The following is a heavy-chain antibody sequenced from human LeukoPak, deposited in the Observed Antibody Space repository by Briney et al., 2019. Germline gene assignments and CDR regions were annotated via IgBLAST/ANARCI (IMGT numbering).Heavy chain of an antibody. Sequence: GGSLRLSCAASGFTFSSYGMHWVRQAPGKGLEWVAFIRYDGSNKYYADSVKGRFTISRDNSKNTLYLQMNSLRAEDTAVYYCAKDGTGTRAGGAFDIWGQGTMVTVSS. CDR1: GFTFSSYG. D-gene: IGHD1-1*01. CDR3: AKDGTGTRAGGAFDI. V-gene: IGHV3-30*02. J-gene: IGHJ3*02. CDR2: IRYDGSNK.